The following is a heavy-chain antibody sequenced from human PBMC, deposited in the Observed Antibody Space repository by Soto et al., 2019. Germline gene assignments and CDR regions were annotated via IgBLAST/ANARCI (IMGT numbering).Heavy chain of an antibody. CDR2: ISAYNGNT. V-gene: IGHV1-18*04. Sequence: GAAVKVSCKASGYTFTSYVISWVRQAPGQGLEWMGWISAYNGNTNYAQKLQGRVTMTTDTSTSTAYMELRSLRSDDTAVYYCARAPHYYDSSGYYWEFDYWGQGTLVTVSS. D-gene: IGHD3-22*01. CDR3: ARAPHYYDSSGYYWEFDY. CDR1: GYTFTSYV. J-gene: IGHJ4*02.